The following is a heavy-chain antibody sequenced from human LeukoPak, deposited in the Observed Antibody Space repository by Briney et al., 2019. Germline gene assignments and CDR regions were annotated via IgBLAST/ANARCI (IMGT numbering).Heavy chain of an antibody. CDR2: IYTSGST. CDR3: ARSVVVVAANYYYYYMDV. V-gene: IGHV4-4*07. D-gene: IGHD2-15*01. J-gene: IGHJ6*03. CDR1: GGSISSYY. Sequence: PSETLSLTCTVSGGSISSYYWSWIRQPAGKGLEWIGRIYTSGSTNYNPSLKSRVTMSVDTSKNQFSLKLSSVTAAETAVYYCARSVVVVAANYYYYYMDVWGKETTGTVSS.